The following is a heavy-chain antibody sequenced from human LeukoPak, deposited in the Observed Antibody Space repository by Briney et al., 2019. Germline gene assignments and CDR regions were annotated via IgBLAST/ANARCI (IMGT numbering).Heavy chain of an antibody. J-gene: IGHJ4*02. V-gene: IGHV1-2*02. D-gene: IGHD2-2*01. CDR2: INPNSGGT. Sequence: PAASVTVSCTASGYTFTGYYMHWVRQAPGQGLEWMGWINPNSGGTNYAQKFQGRVTMTRDTSISTAYMELSRLRSDDTAVYYCARADCGSTSCYSFDYWGQGTLVTVSS. CDR3: ARADCGSTSCYSFDY. CDR1: GYTFTGYY.